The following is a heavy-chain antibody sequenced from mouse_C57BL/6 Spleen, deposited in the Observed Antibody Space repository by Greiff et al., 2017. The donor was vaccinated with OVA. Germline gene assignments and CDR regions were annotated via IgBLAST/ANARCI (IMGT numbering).Heavy chain of an antibody. D-gene: IGHD2-5*01. CDR3: AREGDSNYDYWYAMDY. V-gene: IGHV5-4*01. CDR1: GFTFSSYA. CDR2: ISDGGSYT. Sequence: DVMLVESGGGLVKPGGSLKLSCAASGFTFSSYAMSWVRQTPEKRLEWVATISDGGSYTYYPDNVKGRFTISRDNAKNNLYLQMSHLKSEDTAMYYCAREGDSNYDYWYAMDYWGQGTSVTVSS. J-gene: IGHJ4*01.